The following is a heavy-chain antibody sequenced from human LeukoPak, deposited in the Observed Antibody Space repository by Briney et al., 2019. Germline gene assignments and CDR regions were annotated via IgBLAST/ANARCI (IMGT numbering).Heavy chain of an antibody. CDR1: GGSISSSSYY. V-gene: IGHV4-39*01. CDR3: ARLPIAAAGRDLAMPTLYYFDY. Sequence: SETLSLTCTVSGGSISSSSYYWGWIRQPQGKGLEWFGRTFYIGGTYYNPSLKSRVTISVDTSKNQFSLKLSSATAADTAVYYCARLPIAAAGRDLAMPTLYYFDYWGQGTLVTVSS. CDR2: TFYIGGT. D-gene: IGHD6-13*01. J-gene: IGHJ4*02.